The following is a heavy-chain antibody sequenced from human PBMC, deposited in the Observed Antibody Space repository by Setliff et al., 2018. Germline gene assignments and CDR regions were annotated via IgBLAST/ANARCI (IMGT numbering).Heavy chain of an antibody. CDR3: AREGVHTRSSTDYHYYMDV. Sequence: ASVKVSCKASGYTSLNYGISWVRQAPGQGLEWMGWISGSTDNTNYAQKFRGRVTLTKDTSTSTAYMELSSLTSEDTAVYYCAREGVHTRSSTDYHYYMDVWGKGTPVTVSS. V-gene: IGHV1-18*01. D-gene: IGHD1-26*01. CDR2: ISGSTDNT. J-gene: IGHJ6*03. CDR1: GYTSLNYG.